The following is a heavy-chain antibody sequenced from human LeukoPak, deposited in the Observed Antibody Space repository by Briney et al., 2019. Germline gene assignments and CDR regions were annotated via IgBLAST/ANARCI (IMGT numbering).Heavy chain of an antibody. CDR3: ARVTGYVMEDYFDY. CDR1: GYTFTGYY. Sequence: ASVKVSCKASGYTFTGYYMHWVRQAPGQGLEWMGWINPNSGGTNYAQKFQGRVTMTRDTSISTAYMELSRLRSDDTAVYYCARVTGYVMEDYFDYWGQGTLVTVSS. V-gene: IGHV1-2*02. D-gene: IGHD6-13*01. CDR2: INPNSGGT. J-gene: IGHJ4*02.